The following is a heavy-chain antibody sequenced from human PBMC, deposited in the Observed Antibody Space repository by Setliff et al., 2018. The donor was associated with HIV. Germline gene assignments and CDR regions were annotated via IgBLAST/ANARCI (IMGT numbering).Heavy chain of an antibody. Sequence: GGSLRLSCAASGFTFSSYSMNWVRRAPGKGLEWVSSISSSSSYIYYADSVKGRFTISRDNAKNSLYLQMNSLRAEDTAVYYCAKETVDCSGGSCSKYLQHWGQGTLVTVSS. V-gene: IGHV3-21*01. CDR3: AKETVDCSGGSCSKYLQH. CDR2: ISSSSSYI. CDR1: GFTFSSYS. J-gene: IGHJ1*01. D-gene: IGHD2-15*01.